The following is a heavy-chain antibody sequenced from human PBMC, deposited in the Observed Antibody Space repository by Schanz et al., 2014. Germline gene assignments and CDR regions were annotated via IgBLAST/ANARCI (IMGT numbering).Heavy chain of an antibody. J-gene: IGHJ4*02. Sequence: QVQMVESGGGVVQPGRSLRLSCAASGFAFSVYGMHWVRQAPGKGLEWVSDISSGSSYANYADSVRGRFTISRDRFQNTLYLRMSSLRAEYTAVYYCAKDPSHGDYDYYFDSWGQGTLVTVSS. D-gene: IGHD3-22*01. V-gene: IGHV3-NL1*01. CDR2: ISSGSSYA. CDR3: AKDPSHGDYDYYFDS. CDR1: GFAFSVYG.